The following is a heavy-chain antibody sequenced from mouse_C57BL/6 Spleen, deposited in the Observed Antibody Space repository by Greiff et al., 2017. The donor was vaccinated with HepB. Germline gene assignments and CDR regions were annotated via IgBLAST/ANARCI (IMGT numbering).Heavy chain of an antibody. CDR2: IYPRSGNT. Sequence: QQSGAELARPGASVKLSCKASGYTFTSYGISWVKQRTGQGLEWIGEIYPRSGNTYYNEKFKGKATLTADKSSSTAYMELRSLTSEDSAVYFCASGVNDYAYFDYWGQGTTLTVSS. V-gene: IGHV1-81*01. D-gene: IGHD2-4*01. CDR3: ASGVNDYAYFDY. CDR1: GYTFTSYG. J-gene: IGHJ2*01.